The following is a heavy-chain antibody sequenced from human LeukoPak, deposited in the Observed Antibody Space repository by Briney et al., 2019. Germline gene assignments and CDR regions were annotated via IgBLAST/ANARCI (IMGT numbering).Heavy chain of an antibody. J-gene: IGHJ4*02. CDR2: IDPSDSYT. Sequence: GESLKISCKGSGYSFTSYWITWVRQMPGKGLEWMGRIDPSDSYTNYSPSFQGHVLISSDKSISTAYLQWSSLKASDTAMYYCATQRPGIAVAGHDFWGQGTLVTVSS. CDR3: ATQRPGIAVAGHDF. D-gene: IGHD6-19*01. V-gene: IGHV5-10-1*01. CDR1: GYSFTSYW.